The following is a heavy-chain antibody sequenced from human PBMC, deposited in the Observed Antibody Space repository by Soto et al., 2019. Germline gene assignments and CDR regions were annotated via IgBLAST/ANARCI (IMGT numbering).Heavy chain of an antibody. CDR1: GYTFTSYD. J-gene: IGHJ5*02. D-gene: IGHD6-13*01. CDR2: MNPNSGNT. V-gene: IGHV1-8*01. Sequence: ASVKVSCKASGYTFTSYDINWVRQATGQGLEWMGWMNPNSGNTGYAQKFQGRVTMTRNTSISTAYMELSSLRSEDTAVYYCARGLVLGNWFDPWGQGTLVTAPQ. CDR3: ARGLVLGNWFDP.